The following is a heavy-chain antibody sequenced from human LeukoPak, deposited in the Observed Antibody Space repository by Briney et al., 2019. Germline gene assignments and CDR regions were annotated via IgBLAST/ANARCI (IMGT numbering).Heavy chain of an antibody. CDR2: IYYSGST. V-gene: IGHV4-59*01. CDR3: ARGQRYCSSTSCYELDY. D-gene: IGHD2-2*01. Sequence: PSETLSLTCTVSGGSISSYYWSWIRQPPGKGLEWMGYIYYSGSTNYNPSPKSRVTISVDTSKNQFSLKLSSVTAADTAVYYCARGQRYCSSTSCYELDYWGQGTLVTVSS. J-gene: IGHJ4*02. CDR1: GGSISSYY.